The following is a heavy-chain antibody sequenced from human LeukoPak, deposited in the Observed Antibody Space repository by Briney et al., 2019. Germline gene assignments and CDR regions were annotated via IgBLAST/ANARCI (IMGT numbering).Heavy chain of an antibody. CDR1: GFTFSSYE. CDR3: ATTRGLWWFDP. V-gene: IGHV3-48*03. D-gene: IGHD3-10*01. J-gene: IGHJ5*02. CDR2: ISSSGSSI. Sequence: SGGSLRLSCAASGFTFSSYEMNWVRQAPGKGLEWVSYISSSGSSIYYADSVKGRVTISRDNAKNSLYPQMNSLRAEDTAVYYCATTRGLWWFDPWGQGTLVTVSS.